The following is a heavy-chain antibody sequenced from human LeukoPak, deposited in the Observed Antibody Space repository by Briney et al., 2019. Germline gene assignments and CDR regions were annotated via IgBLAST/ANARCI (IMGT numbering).Heavy chain of an antibody. J-gene: IGHJ4*02. CDR3: ARAGGYYDSSGYLFY. CDR2: IYYSGST. CDR1: GGSISSGGYY. Sequence: SETLSLTCTVSGGSISSGGYYWSWIRQHPGKGVEWIGYIYYSGSTYYNPSLKSRVTISVDTSKNQFSLKLSSVTAADTAVYYCARAGGYYDSSGYLFYWGQGTLVTVSS. D-gene: IGHD3-22*01. V-gene: IGHV4-31*03.